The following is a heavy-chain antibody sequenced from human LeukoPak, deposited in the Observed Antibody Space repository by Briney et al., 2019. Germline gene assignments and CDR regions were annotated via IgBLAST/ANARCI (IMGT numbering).Heavy chain of an antibody. V-gene: IGHV1-2*02. D-gene: IGHD6-13*01. Sequence: ASVKVSCKASGYTFTGFYMHWVRQAPGQGLEWMGWINPNGGGTNYAQKFQGRVTMTRDTSISTAYMELSRLRSDDTAVYYCARAHLIAAAGYNWFDPWGQGTLVTVSS. J-gene: IGHJ5*02. CDR2: INPNGGGT. CDR1: GYTFTGFY. CDR3: ARAHLIAAAGYNWFDP.